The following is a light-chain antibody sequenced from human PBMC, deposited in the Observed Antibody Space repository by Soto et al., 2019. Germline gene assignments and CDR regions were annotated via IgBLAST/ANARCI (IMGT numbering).Light chain of an antibody. Sequence: QSVLTQPPSVSGTPGQRVTISCSGSSSNIGSNYVYWYQQVPGTAPKLLIYRNIERPSGVPDRFSGSKSGTSASLAISGLRSEDEAVYSCAAWYDSLRRWVFGGGTKLTVL. CDR2: RNI. CDR3: AAWYDSLRRWV. V-gene: IGLV1-47*01. J-gene: IGLJ3*02. CDR1: SSNIGSNY.